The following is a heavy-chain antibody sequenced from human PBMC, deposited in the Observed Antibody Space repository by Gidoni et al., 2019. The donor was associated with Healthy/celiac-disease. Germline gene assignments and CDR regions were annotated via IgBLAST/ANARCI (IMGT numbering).Heavy chain of an antibody. V-gene: IGHV4-34*01. CDR3: ARGEILWFGELDSLGPLFDY. J-gene: IGHJ4*02. Sequence: QVQLQQWGAGLLKPSETLSLTCAVYGGSFSGYYWSWIRQHPGKGLEWIGKINHSGSTNYNPSLKSRVTISVDTSKNQFSRKLSSVTAADTAVYYRARGEILWFGELDSLGPLFDYWGQGTLVTVSS. D-gene: IGHD3-10*01. CDR2: INHSGST. CDR1: GGSFSGYY.